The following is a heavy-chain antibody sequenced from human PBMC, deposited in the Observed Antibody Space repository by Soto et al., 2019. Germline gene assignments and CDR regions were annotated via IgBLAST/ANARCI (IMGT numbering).Heavy chain of an antibody. J-gene: IGHJ6*03. V-gene: IGHV4-59*01. CDR1: GGSMSSYY. CDR2: IYYSGST. D-gene: IGHD3-16*01. Sequence: QVQLQESGPGLVKPSETLSLTCTVSGGSMSSYYWSWIRQPPGKGLEWIGYIYYSGSTNYNPSLKSRVTISVDTSKNQFSLKLSSVTAADTAVYYYARGQITRNVKGYYMDVWGKGTTVTVSS. CDR3: ARGQITRNVKGYYMDV.